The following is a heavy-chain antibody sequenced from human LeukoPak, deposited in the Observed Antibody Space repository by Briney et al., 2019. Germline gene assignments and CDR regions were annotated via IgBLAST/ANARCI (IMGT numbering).Heavy chain of an antibody. CDR3: AIISVSTNLLGP. CDR1: GGSISSSNNY. D-gene: IGHD5/OR15-5a*01. Sequence: PSETLSLTCTVSGGSISSSNNYWGWIRQPPGKGPEWIGNIYYSGSTHYNPSLKTRVTISVDTSKNQFSLKLSSVSAADTAVYYCAIISVSTNLLGPWGQGTLVTVSP. V-gene: IGHV4-39*01. J-gene: IGHJ5*02. CDR2: IYYSGST.